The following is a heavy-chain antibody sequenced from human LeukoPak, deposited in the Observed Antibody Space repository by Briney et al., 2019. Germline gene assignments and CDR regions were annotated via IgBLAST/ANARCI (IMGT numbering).Heavy chain of an antibody. CDR3: ARGTIFGVVIDPPSYYYYGMDV. V-gene: IGHV1-3*01. CDR2: INAGNGNT. J-gene: IGHJ6*02. Sequence: ASVKVSCKASGHTFTSYAMHWVRQAPGQRLEWMGWINAGNGNTKYSQKFQGRVTITRDTSASTAYMELSSLRSEDTAVYYCARGTIFGVVIDPPSYYYYGMDVWGQGTTVTVSS. D-gene: IGHD3-3*01. CDR1: GHTFTSYA.